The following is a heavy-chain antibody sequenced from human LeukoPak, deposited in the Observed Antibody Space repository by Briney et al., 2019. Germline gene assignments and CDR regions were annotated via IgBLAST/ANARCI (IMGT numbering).Heavy chain of an antibody. J-gene: IGHJ4*02. CDR2: FYYSGSA. CDR1: GGSISSYY. V-gene: IGHV4-59*08. D-gene: IGHD3-10*01. CDR3: ARRGSFTMVRGVMYYFDY. Sequence: SETLSLTCTVSGGSISSYYWSWIRQPPGKGLEWIGYFYYSGSANYNPSLKSRVTISVDTSKNQFSLKLSSVTAADTAVYYCARRGSFTMVRGVMYYFDYWGQGTLVTVSP.